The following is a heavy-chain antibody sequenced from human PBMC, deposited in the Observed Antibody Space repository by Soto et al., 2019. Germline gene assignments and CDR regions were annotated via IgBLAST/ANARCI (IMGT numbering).Heavy chain of an antibody. CDR3: ARVAYYYDSSGYFY. CDR1: GFTFSSYG. CDR2: IWYDGSNK. D-gene: IGHD3-22*01. V-gene: IGHV3-33*01. Sequence: GGSLRLSCAASGFTFSSYGMHWVRQAPGKGLEWVAVIWYDGSNKYYADSVKGRFTISRDNSKNTLYLQMNSLRAEDTAVYYCARVAYYYDSSGYFYRGQGTLVTVSS. J-gene: IGHJ4*02.